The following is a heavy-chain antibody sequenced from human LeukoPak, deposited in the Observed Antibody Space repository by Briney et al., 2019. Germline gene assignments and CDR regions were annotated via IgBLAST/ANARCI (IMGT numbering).Heavy chain of an antibody. V-gene: IGHV4-59*12. CDR3: AKETGYSSGWIPDGMDV. CDR2: IYYSGST. CDR1: GGSISNYY. Sequence: SETLSLTCTVSGGSISNYYWSWIRQPPGKGLEWIGYIYYSGSTNYNPSLKSRVTISVDTSKNQFSLKLSSVTAADTAVYYCAKETGYSSGWIPDGMDVWGQGTTVTVSS. J-gene: IGHJ6*02. D-gene: IGHD6-19*01.